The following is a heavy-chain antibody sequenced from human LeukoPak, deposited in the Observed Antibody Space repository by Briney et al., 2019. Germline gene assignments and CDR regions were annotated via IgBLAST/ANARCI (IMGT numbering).Heavy chain of an antibody. CDR3: ARGDPDYGDYGVDY. J-gene: IGHJ4*02. Sequence: SETLSLTCAVYGGSFSGYYWSWIRQPPGKGLEWIGEINHSGSTNCNPSLKSRVTISVDTSKNQFSLKLSSVTAADTAVYYCARGDPDYGDYGVDYWGQGTLVTVSS. V-gene: IGHV4-34*01. D-gene: IGHD4-17*01. CDR2: INHSGST. CDR1: GGSFSGYY.